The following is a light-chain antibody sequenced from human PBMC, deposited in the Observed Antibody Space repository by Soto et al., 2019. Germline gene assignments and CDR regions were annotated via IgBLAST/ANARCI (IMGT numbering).Light chain of an antibody. CDR1: SSDVGGFNS. CDR2: DVV. J-gene: IGLJ1*01. V-gene: IGLV2-14*03. Sequence: QSALTQPASVSGSPGQSITISCTGTSSDVGGFNSVSWYQLRPGTAPKLILYDVVDRPSGVSYRFSGSKSGNTASLTISGLQAADEADYFCGSYASTMTNVFGSVTKVTVL. CDR3: GSYASTMTNV.